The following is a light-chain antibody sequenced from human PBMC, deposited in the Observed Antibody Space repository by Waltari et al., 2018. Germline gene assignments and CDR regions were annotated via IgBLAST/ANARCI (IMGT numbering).Light chain of an antibody. J-gene: IGKJ1*01. CDR1: QDISNS. CDR3: QQYYDGPRT. Sequence: DIQMTQSPSSLSASFGDRVTITCRASQDISNSLAWFQQKLGRAPKLLLHVASRLESGVPSRFSGRGSGTDYTLTISSLQPEDFATYYCQQYYDGPRTFGQGTKVELK. CDR2: VAS. V-gene: IGKV1-NL1*01.